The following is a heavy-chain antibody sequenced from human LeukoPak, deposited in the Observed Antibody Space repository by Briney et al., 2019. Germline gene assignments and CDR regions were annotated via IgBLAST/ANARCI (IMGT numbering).Heavy chain of an antibody. CDR2: IYSGGST. CDR3: AREKPPNILTGYYLPSYYYGMDV. J-gene: IGHJ6*02. Sequence: GGSLRLSCAASGFTVSLNYMTWVRQAPGKGLEWDSVIYSGGSTYYADSVKGRFTISRDISKNTIYLQMNNLRAEDTAVYYCAREKPPNILTGYYLPSYYYGMDVWGQGTTVTVSS. V-gene: IGHV3-53*01. CDR1: GFTVSLNY. D-gene: IGHD3-9*01.